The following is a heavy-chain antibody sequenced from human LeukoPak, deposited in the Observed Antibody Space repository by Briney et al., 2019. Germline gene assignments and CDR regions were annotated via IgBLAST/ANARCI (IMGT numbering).Heavy chain of an antibody. CDR3: ARDYPGIAAAGRRGNWFDP. J-gene: IGHJ5*02. Sequence: SQTLSLTSTVSGGSISSGGYYWSWIRQHPGKGLEWIGYIYYSGSTYYNPSLKSRVTISVDTSKNQFSLKLSSVTAADTAVYYCARDYPGIAAAGRRGNWFDPWGQGTLATVSS. V-gene: IGHV4-31*03. D-gene: IGHD6-13*01. CDR1: GGSISSGGYY. CDR2: IYYSGST.